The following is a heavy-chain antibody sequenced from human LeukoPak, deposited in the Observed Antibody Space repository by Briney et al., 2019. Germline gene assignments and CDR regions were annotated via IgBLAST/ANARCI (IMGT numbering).Heavy chain of an antibody. CDR1: GFTFSSYW. CDR2: INQLGTEV. D-gene: IGHD5/OR15-5a*01. CDR3: ARDGVPSTEGDY. V-gene: IGHV3-7*01. Sequence: GGSLRLSCGGSGFTFSSYWMSWVRQAPGKGLEWVANINQLGTEVYYVDSVKGRFTISRDNAKSSLHLQMNSLRAEDTAIYYCARDGVPSTEGDYWGQGTLVTVSS. J-gene: IGHJ4*02.